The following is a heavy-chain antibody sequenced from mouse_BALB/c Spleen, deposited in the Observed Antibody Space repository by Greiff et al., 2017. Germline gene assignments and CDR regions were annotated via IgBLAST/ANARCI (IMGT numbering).Heavy chain of an antibody. CDR2: IDPSDSYT. Sequence: VQLQQPGAELVKPGASVKLSCKASGYTFTSYWMHWVKQRPGQGLEWIGEIDPSDSYTNYNQKFKGKATLTVDKSSSTAYMQLSSLTSEDSAVYYCARDDGYYLAWFAYWGQGTLVTVSA. CDR3: ARDDGYYLAWFAY. V-gene: IGHV1-69*02. D-gene: IGHD2-3*01. CDR1: GYTFTSYW. J-gene: IGHJ3*01.